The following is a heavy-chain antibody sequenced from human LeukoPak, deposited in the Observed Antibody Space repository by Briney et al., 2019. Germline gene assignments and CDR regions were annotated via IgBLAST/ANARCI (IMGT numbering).Heavy chain of an antibody. J-gene: IGHJ5*02. CDR1: GYTFTSYY. D-gene: IGHD3-10*01. CDR2: INPSGGST. CDR3: ARGCMVRGVRNWFDP. V-gene: IGHV1-46*01. Sequence: ASVKVSCKASGYTFTSYYMHWVRQAPGQGLEWMGIINPSGGSTSYAQKFQGRVTMTRDTSTSTVYMELSSLRSEDTAVYYCARGCMVRGVRNWFDPWGQGTLVTVSS.